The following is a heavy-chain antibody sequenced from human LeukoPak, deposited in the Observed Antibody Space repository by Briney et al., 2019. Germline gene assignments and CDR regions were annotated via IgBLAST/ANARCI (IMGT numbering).Heavy chain of an antibody. CDR3: AREADYGGFDY. CDR2: IYSGDNT. Sequence: QAGGSLRLSCAASGFTVSSNYMSWVRQAPGKGLEWVSVIYSGDNTDYADSVEGRFTISRDNSKNTLYLQMNSLRAEDTAVYYCAREADYGGFDYWGQGTLVTVSS. V-gene: IGHV3-53*01. CDR1: GFTVSSNY. J-gene: IGHJ4*02. D-gene: IGHD4-17*01.